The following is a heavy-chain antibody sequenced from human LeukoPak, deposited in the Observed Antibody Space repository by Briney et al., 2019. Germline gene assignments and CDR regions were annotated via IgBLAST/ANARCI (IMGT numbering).Heavy chain of an antibody. J-gene: IGHJ3*02. Sequence: GGSLRLSCAASGFTFSSYSMNWVRQAPGKRLEWVSYISSSSSTIYYADSVKGRFTISRDNAKNSLYLQMNSLRAEDTAVYYCARDRAGSGYHDAFDIWGQGTMVTVSS. V-gene: IGHV3-48*01. CDR2: ISSSSSTI. CDR1: GFTFSSYS. CDR3: ARDRAGSGYHDAFDI. D-gene: IGHD3-22*01.